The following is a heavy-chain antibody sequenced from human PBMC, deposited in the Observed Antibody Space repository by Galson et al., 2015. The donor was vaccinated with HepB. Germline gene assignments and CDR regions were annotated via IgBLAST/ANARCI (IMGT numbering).Heavy chain of an antibody. CDR2: FSTDGDP. CDR3: AGVRWVDRAFDI. V-gene: IGHV3-13*05. J-gene: IGHJ3*02. CDR1: GFTFSTYD. D-gene: IGHD4-23*01. Sequence: SLRLSCAASGFTFSTYDLHWVRQVTGKGLEWVSAFSTDGDPFYADSVRGRFTISRENAKNSWYLQMNSLRVKDTAVYYCAGVRWVDRAFDIWGQGTMVAVSS.